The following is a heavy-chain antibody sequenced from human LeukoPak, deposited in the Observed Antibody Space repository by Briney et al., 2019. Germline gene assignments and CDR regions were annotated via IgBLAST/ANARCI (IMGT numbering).Heavy chain of an antibody. Sequence: VASVKVSCKASGYTFTGNYLHWVRQAPGQGLECMGWINPNSGGTNYAQKFQGRVAMTRDTSINTAYMELSSLRSDDTAVYFCARASSCGAGCYYYFDSWGQGTLVAVSS. V-gene: IGHV1-2*02. J-gene: IGHJ4*02. CDR2: INPNSGGT. CDR1: GYTFTGNY. D-gene: IGHD2-21*02. CDR3: ARASSCGAGCYYYFDS.